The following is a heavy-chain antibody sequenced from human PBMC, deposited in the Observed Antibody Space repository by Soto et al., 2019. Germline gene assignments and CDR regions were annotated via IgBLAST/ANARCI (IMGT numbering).Heavy chain of an antibody. CDR2: IRGSGDVT. J-gene: IGHJ6*03. CDR3: AKHGGPSYSYYRAV. CDR1: GFTFSNYA. D-gene: IGHD3-3*01. Sequence: PGGSLRLSCAASGFTFSNYAMTWVRQAPGKGLEWVSVIRGSGDVTYYADSVQGRFAISRDNSKNTLYLQMNSLRDEDTAIYYCAKHGGPSYSYYRAVWGKGTTVTVSS. V-gene: IGHV3-23*01.